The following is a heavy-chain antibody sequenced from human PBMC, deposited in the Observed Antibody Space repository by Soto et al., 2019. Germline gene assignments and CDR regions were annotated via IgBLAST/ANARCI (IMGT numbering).Heavy chain of an antibody. CDR1: GGSISSGGYS. CDR2: IYHGGNS. V-gene: IGHV4-30-2*01. J-gene: IGHJ4*02. CDR3: AREFGYYFDY. D-gene: IGHD3-10*01. Sequence: NPSGTLSLTCAVSGGSISSGGYSWSWIRQPPGKGLEWIGYIYHGGNSYYNPSLKSRVTISIDSSQNQFSLKLSSVTAADTAVYYYAREFGYYFDYWGQGTLVTVSS.